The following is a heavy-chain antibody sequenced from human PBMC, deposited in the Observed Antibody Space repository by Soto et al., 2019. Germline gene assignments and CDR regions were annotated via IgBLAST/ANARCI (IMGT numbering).Heavy chain of an antibody. Sequence: GASVKVSCKASGYTFTSYAMHWVRQAPGQRLEWMGWINAGNGNTKYSQKFQGRVTITRDTSASTAYMELSSLRSEDTAVYYCARDSKIVVVPAQSHPENHYYYYYMDVWGKGTTVTVSS. CDR1: GYTFTSYA. CDR2: INAGNGNT. V-gene: IGHV1-3*01. D-gene: IGHD2-2*01. CDR3: ARDSKIVVVPAQSHPENHYYYYYMDV. J-gene: IGHJ6*03.